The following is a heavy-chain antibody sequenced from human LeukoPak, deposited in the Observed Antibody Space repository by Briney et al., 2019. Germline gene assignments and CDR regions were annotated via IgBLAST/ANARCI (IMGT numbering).Heavy chain of an antibody. J-gene: IGHJ4*02. CDR1: EFSVGSNY. Sequence: GGSLRLSCAASEFSVGSNYMTWVRQAPGKGLEWVSLIYSGGSTYYADSVKGRFTISRDNAKNSLYLQMNSLRAEDTAVYYCTTDHVGAIVEFDSWGQGTLVTVSS. CDR3: TTDHVGAIVEFDS. V-gene: IGHV3-66*01. D-gene: IGHD2-21*01. CDR2: IYSGGST.